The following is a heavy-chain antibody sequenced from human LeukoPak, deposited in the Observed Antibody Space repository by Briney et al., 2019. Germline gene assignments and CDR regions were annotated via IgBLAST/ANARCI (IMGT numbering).Heavy chain of an antibody. V-gene: IGHV4-59*12. Sequence: PSECLSLTCTVYGGSISSYYGSWIRQPAGKGLEWIGYIFYSGSTNSNPPLKSRVPISVASPKTQFSVRLNAVTAAAPVWISCSGSGWFAGPVGYWGQGTLVTVSS. CDR3: SGSGWFAGPVGY. J-gene: IGHJ4*02. D-gene: IGHD6-19*01. CDR2: IFYSGST. CDR1: GGSISSYY.